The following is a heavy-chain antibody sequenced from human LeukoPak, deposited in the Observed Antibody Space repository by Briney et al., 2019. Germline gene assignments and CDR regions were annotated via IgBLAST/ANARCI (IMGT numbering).Heavy chain of an antibody. D-gene: IGHD3-22*01. CDR2: IYYSGST. V-gene: IGHV4-59*08. Sequence: SETLSLTCTVSGGSISSYYWSWIRQPPGKGLEWIGYIYYSGSTNYNPSLKSRVTISVDTSKNQFSLKLNSVTAADTAVYYCARNYYDSSGYYYLAFDIWGQGTMVIVSS. CDR1: GGSISSYY. J-gene: IGHJ3*02. CDR3: ARNYYDSSGYYYLAFDI.